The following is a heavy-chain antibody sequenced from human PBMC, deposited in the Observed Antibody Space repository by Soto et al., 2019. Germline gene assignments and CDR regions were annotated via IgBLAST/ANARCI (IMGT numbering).Heavy chain of an antibody. CDR3: ARGHEFGGNSDADDI. J-gene: IGHJ3*02. D-gene: IGHD2-21*02. CDR2: IIPFFGTS. CDR1: GGNFRSES. Sequence: QVQLAQSGAEVKKPGSSVKVSCKASGGNFRSESINWVRQAPGQGLEWMGGIIPFFGTSDYAQKFQVRLRTTADQSTTTAYMELSSLRSQETAVYYCARGHEFGGNSDADDIWGQGTMVIVSS. V-gene: IGHV1-69*12.